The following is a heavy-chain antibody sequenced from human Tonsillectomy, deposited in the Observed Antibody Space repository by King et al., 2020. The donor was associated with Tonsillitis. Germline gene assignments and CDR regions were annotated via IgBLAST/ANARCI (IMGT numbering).Heavy chain of an antibody. Sequence: VQLVESGGGLVQPGGSLRLSCAASGFTFSTYAMTWVRQAPGKGLEWVSAISNIDGSTSYADSVKGRFTISRDNSKNTLYLQMNSLRAEDTAVYYCAKDRASYGSGSYSPWGQGTLVTVSS. CDR1: GFTFSTYA. CDR3: AKDRASYGSGSYSP. CDR2: ISNIDGST. D-gene: IGHD3-10*01. J-gene: IGHJ4*02. V-gene: IGHV3-23*04.